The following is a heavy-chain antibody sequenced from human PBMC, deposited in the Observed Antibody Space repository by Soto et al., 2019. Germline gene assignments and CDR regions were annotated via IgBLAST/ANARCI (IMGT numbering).Heavy chain of an antibody. J-gene: IGHJ4*02. CDR1: GGSFSGYY. V-gene: IGHV4-34*01. D-gene: IGHD4-17*01. Sequence: SETLSLTCAVYGGSFSGYYWSWIRQPPGKGLEWIGEIYHSGSTNYNPSLKSRLTISLDTSKNRFSLNLSSVTAADTAVYYCERQSQMTTVTYYFDYWGQGTPVTVSS. CDR3: ERQSQMTTVTYYFDY. CDR2: IYHSGST.